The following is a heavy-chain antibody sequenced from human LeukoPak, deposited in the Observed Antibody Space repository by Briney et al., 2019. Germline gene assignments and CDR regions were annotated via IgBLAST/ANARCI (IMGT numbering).Heavy chain of an antibody. CDR3: AQTTGWPGFDF. D-gene: IGHD6-19*01. V-gene: IGHV4-59*08. Sequence: SETLSLTCSASGASTSSRYWSWIRQSPGRTLEWIGHIYNGRSTKYNPSLTSRVTISVDTSKNHFSLSLTSVTAADTAIYYCAQTTGWPGFDFWGPGALVTVSS. J-gene: IGHJ4*02. CDR2: IYNGRST. CDR1: GASTSSRY.